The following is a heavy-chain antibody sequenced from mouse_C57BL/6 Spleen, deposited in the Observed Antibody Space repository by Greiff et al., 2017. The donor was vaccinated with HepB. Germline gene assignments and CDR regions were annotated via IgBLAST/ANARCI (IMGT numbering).Heavy chain of an antibody. CDR3: TRSNFPYYFDY. J-gene: IGHJ2*01. CDR2: IDPETGGT. Sequence: VQLQQSGAELVRPGASVTLSCKASGYTFTDYEMHWVKQTPVHGLEWIGAIDPETGGTAYNQKFKGKAILTADKSSSTAYMELRSLTSEDSAVYYCTRSNFPYYFDYWGQGTTLTVSS. CDR1: GYTFTDYE. D-gene: IGHD4-1*01. V-gene: IGHV1-15*01.